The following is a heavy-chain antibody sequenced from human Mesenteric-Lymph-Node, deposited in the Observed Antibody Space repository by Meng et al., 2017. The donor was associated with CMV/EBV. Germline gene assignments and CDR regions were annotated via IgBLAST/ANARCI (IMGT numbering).Heavy chain of an antibody. CDR1: CFSGYY. Sequence: CFSGYYWRRTRQPQGKELEWVGEINHSGSTNYNPSLKSRVTISVDTSKNQFSLKLSAVTAADTAVYYCAGDYYYGSGSYYKSRWFDPWGQGTLVTVSS. CDR3: AGDYYYGSGSYYKSRWFDP. CDR2: INHSGST. J-gene: IGHJ5*02. D-gene: IGHD3-10*01. V-gene: IGHV4-34*01.